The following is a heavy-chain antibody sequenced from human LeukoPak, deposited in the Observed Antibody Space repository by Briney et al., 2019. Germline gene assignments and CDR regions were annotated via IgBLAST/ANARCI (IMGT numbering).Heavy chain of an antibody. CDR2: IIPIFGTA. V-gene: IGHV1-69*13. J-gene: IGHJ6*03. Sequence: SVKVSCKASGGTVFSYTISWVRHAPGHGLEWMGGIIPIFGTASYAQKFQGRVTITADESTSTAYMELSSLRSADTAVYYCGGDLRSSSEGGNYYMDLWGKGTTVTVSS. CDR3: GGDLRSSSEGGNYYMDL. D-gene: IGHD3-22*01. CDR1: GGTVFSYT.